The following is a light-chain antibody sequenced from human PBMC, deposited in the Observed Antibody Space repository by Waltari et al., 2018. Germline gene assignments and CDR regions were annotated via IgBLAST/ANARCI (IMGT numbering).Light chain of an antibody. V-gene: IGKV1-39*01. CDR1: QSISSY. CDR2: AAS. Sequence: GDRVTITCRASQSISSYLNWYQQKPGEAPKLLIYAASSLQSGLPSRSSGSASGTDFTLTISSLIPEQFATYSGQQSYSTPRTFGQGTKVEIK. CDR3: QQSYSTPRT. J-gene: IGKJ1*01.